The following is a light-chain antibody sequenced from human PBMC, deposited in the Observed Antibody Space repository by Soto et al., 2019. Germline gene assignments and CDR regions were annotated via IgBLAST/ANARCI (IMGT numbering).Light chain of an antibody. CDR3: TSHASSNNYV. Sequence: QSVLTQPPSASGSPGQSVTISCTGTSSDVGGYNYVSWYQQHPGKAPTLIISEVSKRPSGVPDRFSGSKSGNTASLTVSGLQAEDEADYYCTSHASSNNYVFGTGTQLTVL. CDR2: EVS. V-gene: IGLV2-8*01. CDR1: SSDVGGYNY. J-gene: IGLJ1*01.